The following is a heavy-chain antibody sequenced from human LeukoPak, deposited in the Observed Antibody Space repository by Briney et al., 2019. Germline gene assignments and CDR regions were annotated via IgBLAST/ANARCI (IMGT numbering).Heavy chain of an antibody. CDR2: IIPIFGTA. D-gene: IGHD4-23*01. J-gene: IGHJ4*02. V-gene: IGHV1-69*13. CDR1: GGTFSSYA. CDR3: ARGWLAESTVVTPYNY. Sequence: SVKVSCKASGGTFSSYAISWVRQAPGQGLEWMGGIIPIFGTANYAQKFQGRVTITAVESMSTTYMELSSLRSEDTAVYYCARGWLAESTVVTPYNYWGQGTLVTVSS.